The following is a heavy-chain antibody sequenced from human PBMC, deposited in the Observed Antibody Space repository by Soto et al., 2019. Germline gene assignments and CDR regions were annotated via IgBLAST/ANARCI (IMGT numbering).Heavy chain of an antibody. Sequence: PGGSLRLSCVGSGFTFSTYSINWVRQAPGKGLEWVSSISSRSDIYYADSVKGRSTISRDNAKNSVSLQMNSLRAEDTAVYYCAREYTAWPLAYGLDVWGQGXTVTVYS. V-gene: IGHV3-21*01. D-gene: IGHD2-2*02. J-gene: IGHJ6*02. CDR1: GFTFSTYS. CDR3: AREYTAWPLAYGLDV. CDR2: ISSRSDI.